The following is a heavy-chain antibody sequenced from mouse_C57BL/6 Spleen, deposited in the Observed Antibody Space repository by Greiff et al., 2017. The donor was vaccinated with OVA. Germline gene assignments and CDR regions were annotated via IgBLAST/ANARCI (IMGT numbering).Heavy chain of an antibody. J-gene: IGHJ2*01. Sequence: VQLQQSGPELVKPGASVKISCKASGYTFTDYYMNWVKQSHGKSLEWIGDINPNNGGTSYNQKFKGKATLTVDKSSSTAYMELRSLTSEDSAVYYCARKALLRPYYFDYWGQGTTLTVSS. CDR1: GYTFTDYY. CDR3: ARKALLRPYYFDY. CDR2: INPNNGGT. V-gene: IGHV1-26*01. D-gene: IGHD1-2*01.